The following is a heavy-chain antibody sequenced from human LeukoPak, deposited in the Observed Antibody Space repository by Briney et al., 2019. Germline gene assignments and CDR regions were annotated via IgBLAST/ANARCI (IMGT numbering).Heavy chain of an antibody. CDR1: GGSISSGSYY. D-gene: IGHD1-1*01. Sequence: SETLSLTCTVSGGSISSGSYYWSWIRQPAGKGLEWIGRIYHDGKSDSSLSLKSRVIMSIDTSKNQFSLNLHSVTAADTAVYYCARDPGGSYSTTRGDWFDPWGQGVLVTVSS. V-gene: IGHV4-61*02. CDR2: IYHDGKS. J-gene: IGHJ5*02. CDR3: ARDPGGSYSTTRGDWFDP.